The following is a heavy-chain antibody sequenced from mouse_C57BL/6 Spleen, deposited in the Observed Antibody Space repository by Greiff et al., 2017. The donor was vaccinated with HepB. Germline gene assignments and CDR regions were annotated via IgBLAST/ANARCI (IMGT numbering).Heavy chain of an antibody. CDR1: GYTFTSYW. CDR2: IDPSDSYT. J-gene: IGHJ4*01. V-gene: IGHV1-69*01. CDR3: ARGGSGGMDY. D-gene: IGHD4-1*01. Sequence: VQLQQPGAELVMPGASVKLSCKASGYTFTSYWMHWVKQRPGQGLEWIGEIDPSDSYTNYNQKFKGKSTLTVDKSSITAYMQLSSLTSEDSAVYYCARGGSGGMDYWGQGTSVTVSS.